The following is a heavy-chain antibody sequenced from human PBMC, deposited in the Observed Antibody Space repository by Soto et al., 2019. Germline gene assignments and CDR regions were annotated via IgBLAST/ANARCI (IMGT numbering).Heavy chain of an antibody. D-gene: IGHD4-17*01. J-gene: IGHJ4*02. Sequence: SETLSLTCTVSGGSISSSSYYWGWIRQPPGKGLEWIGSIYYSGSTYYNPSLKSRVTISVDTSKNQFSLKLSSVTAADTAVYYFARHKTDYGDYLFDYWGQGTLVTVS. CDR1: GGSISSSSYY. CDR3: ARHKTDYGDYLFDY. V-gene: IGHV4-39*01. CDR2: IYYSGST.